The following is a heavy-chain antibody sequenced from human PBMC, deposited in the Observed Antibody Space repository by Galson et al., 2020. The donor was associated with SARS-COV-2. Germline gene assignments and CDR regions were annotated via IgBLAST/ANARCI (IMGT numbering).Heavy chain of an antibody. V-gene: IGHV2-70*11. CDR1: GFSLSSSAMC. Sequence: ESGPTLVKPTQTLTLTCTFSGFSLSSSAMCVTWIRQPPGKALEWLARIDWDDDKYYNTSLKTRLTISKETSKNQMVLTMTNMDPVDTANYYCARMFVFDPNARLWRADSYYAWDVWGQGTTVIVSS. CDR3: ARMFVFDPNARLWRADSYYAWDV. D-gene: IGHD2-21*01. J-gene: IGHJ6*01. CDR2: IDWDDDK.